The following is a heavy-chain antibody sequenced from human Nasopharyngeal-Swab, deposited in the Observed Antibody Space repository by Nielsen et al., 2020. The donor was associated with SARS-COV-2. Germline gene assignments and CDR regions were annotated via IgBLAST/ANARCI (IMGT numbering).Heavy chain of an antibody. CDR2: IWYDGSNK. CDR1: GFTFSSYG. J-gene: IGHJ2*01. CDR3: AREGEGIGWYFDL. Sequence: GESLKISCAASGFTFSSYGMHWVRQAPGKGLEWVAVIWYDGSNKYYADSVKGRFTISRDNSKNTLYLQMNSLRAEDTAVYYCAREGEGIGWYFDLWGRGTLLTVSS. D-gene: IGHD3-16*01. V-gene: IGHV3-33*01.